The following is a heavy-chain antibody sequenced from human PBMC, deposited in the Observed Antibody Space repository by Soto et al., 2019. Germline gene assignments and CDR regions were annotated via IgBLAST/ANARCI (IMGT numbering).Heavy chain of an antibody. CDR1: GFTFSSYA. CDR2: ISGSGGST. V-gene: IGHV3-23*01. CDR3: AKGPKFGGVQGWFDP. D-gene: IGHD3-16*01. J-gene: IGHJ5*02. Sequence: GGSLRLSCAASGFTFSSYAMSWVRQAPGKGLEWVSAISGSGGSTYYADSVKGRFTISRDNSKNTLYLQMNSLRAEDTAVYYCAKGPKFGGVQGWFDPWGQGTLVTVSS.